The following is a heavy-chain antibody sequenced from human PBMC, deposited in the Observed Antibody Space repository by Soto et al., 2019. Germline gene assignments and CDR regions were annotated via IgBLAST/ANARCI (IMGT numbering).Heavy chain of an antibody. CDR2: TIPIFGTA. CDR3: AGSEDFVVVTAATTGHYYYGMDV. J-gene: IGHJ6*02. V-gene: IGHV1-69*06. CDR1: GCTFSSYA. Sequence: SVKVSCKASGCTFSSYAISWVRQAPGQGLEWMGGTIPIFGTANYAQKFQGRVTITADKSTSTAYMELSSLGSEDTAVYYCAGSEDFVVVTAATTGHYYYGMDVWGQGTTVTVSS. D-gene: IGHD2-2*01.